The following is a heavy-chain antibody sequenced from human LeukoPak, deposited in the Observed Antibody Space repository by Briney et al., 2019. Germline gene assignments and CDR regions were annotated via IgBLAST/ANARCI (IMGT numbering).Heavy chain of an antibody. J-gene: IGHJ3*02. CDR3: ARGVRGDNAFDI. D-gene: IGHD3-10*01. CDR2: IIPIFGTA. Sequence: ASVKVSCKASGGTFSSYAISWVRQAPGQGLEWMGGIIPIFGTANYAQKFQGRVTITADESTSTAYMELSSLRSEDTAVYYCARGVRGDNAFDIWGQGTVVTVSS. CDR1: GGTFSSYA. V-gene: IGHV1-69*13.